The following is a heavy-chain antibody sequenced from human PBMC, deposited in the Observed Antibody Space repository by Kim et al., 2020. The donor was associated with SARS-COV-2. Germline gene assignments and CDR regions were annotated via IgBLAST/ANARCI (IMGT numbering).Heavy chain of an antibody. Sequence: GSIGYANSVKGRFTISRDNAKNSLYLQMNSLGAEDTALYYCAKDGGYGSWGQGTLVTVSS. J-gene: IGHJ4*02. CDR3: AKDGGYGS. D-gene: IGHD3-10*01. CDR2: GSI. V-gene: IGHV3-9*01.